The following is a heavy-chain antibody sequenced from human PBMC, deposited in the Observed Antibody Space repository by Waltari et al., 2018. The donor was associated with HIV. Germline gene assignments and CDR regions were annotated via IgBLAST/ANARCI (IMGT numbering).Heavy chain of an antibody. CDR3: ARAEETDGAFDI. CDR1: GGPITNNNW. V-gene: IGHV4-4*02. Sequence: QVQVQESGPGLVKPSGTLSLTCAVSGGPITNNNWWTWVSQSPGKGLEWIGEIHHTGSTNYKPSLKNRVSILVDKSKNQFSLKLNSVTAADTAIYYCARAEETDGAFDIWGQGTMVTVSS. J-gene: IGHJ3*02. CDR2: IHHTGST.